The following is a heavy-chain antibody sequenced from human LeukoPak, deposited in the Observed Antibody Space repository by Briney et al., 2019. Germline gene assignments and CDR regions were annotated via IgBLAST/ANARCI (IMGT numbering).Heavy chain of an antibody. V-gene: IGHV3-30*03. J-gene: IGHJ6*02. D-gene: IGHD6-13*01. CDR1: GFTFSSYS. Sequence: GGSLRLSCAASGFTFSSYSMKWVRQAPGKGLEWVAVISYDGSNKYYADSVKGRFTISRDNSKNTLYLQMNSLRAEDTAVYYCARELGSSSWPTFPFYYYYGMDVWGQGTTVTVSS. CDR3: ARELGSSSWPTFPFYYYYGMDV. CDR2: ISYDGSNK.